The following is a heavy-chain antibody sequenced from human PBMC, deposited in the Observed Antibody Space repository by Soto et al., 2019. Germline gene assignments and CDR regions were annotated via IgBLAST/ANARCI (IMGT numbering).Heavy chain of an antibody. Sequence: GGSLRLSCAASGFTFSSYAMSWVRQAPGKGLEWVSAISGSGGSTYYADSVKGRFTISRDNSKNTLYLQMNSLRAEDTAVYYCAKCPNNYDFMTGYQLYGMDVWGQGTTVTVSS. CDR1: GFTFSSYA. CDR3: AKCPNNYDFMTGYQLYGMDV. CDR2: ISGSGGST. J-gene: IGHJ6*02. D-gene: IGHD3-9*01. V-gene: IGHV3-23*01.